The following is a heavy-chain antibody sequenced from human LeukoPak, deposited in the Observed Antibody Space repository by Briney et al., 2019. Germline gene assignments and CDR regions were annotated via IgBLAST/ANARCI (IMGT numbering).Heavy chain of an antibody. CDR3: ARGGRGTYMRH. D-gene: IGHD1-26*01. Sequence: SETLSLTCGVSGGSFSNYIWSWVRQPPGKGLEWIGEILQGGVTNYNSSLKSRVTMSMDTSKNQFHPDLTSVTAADAGQYFCARGGRGTYMRHWGQGILVTVSS. CDR2: ILQGGVT. CDR1: GGSFSNYI. V-gene: IGHV4-34*01. J-gene: IGHJ4*02.